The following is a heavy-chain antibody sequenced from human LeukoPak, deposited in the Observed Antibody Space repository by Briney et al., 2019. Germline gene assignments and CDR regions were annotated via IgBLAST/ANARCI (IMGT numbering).Heavy chain of an antibody. D-gene: IGHD5-12*01. J-gene: IGHJ3*02. CDR3: ARAWQNGFDI. V-gene: IGHV3-7*04. Sequence: GGSLRLSCAASGFTFSDYWMHWVRQAPGKGPGWVASTKQDGTGKYYVDSVKGRFTISRDNDKNSLYLQMNSLRAEDTAVYYCARAWQNGFDIWGQGTMVTVSS. CDR2: TKQDGTGK. CDR1: GFTFSDYW.